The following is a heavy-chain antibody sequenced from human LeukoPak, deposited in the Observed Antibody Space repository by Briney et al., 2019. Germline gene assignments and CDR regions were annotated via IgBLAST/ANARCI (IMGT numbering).Heavy chain of an antibody. Sequence: QSGGSLRLSCAASGFTFSSYAMSWVRQAPGKGLEWVSAISGSGGSTYYADSVKGRFTISRDNSKNTLYLQMNGLRAEDTAVYYCAKFKFGGLPAVAGYYLDYWGQGTLVTVSS. CDR1: GFTFSSYA. CDR3: AKFKFGGLPAVAGYYLDY. D-gene: IGHD6-19*01. J-gene: IGHJ4*02. CDR2: ISGSGGST. V-gene: IGHV3-23*01.